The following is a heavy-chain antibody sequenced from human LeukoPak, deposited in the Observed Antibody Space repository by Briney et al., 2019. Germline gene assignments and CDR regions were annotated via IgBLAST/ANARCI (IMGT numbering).Heavy chain of an antibody. CDR1: GFIFDDYA. D-gene: IGHD6-19*01. CDR2: ITWGRDNL. CDR3: ARLGGGSGWGTPHYYYGMDV. J-gene: IGHJ6*02. V-gene: IGHV3-9*01. Sequence: GGSLRLSCAVSGFIFDDYAMHWVRQAPWKGLEWVSGITWGRDNLAYVASVKGRFTISRDNRKNLLHLQMNSLRPDDSAVYYCARLGGGSGWGTPHYYYGMDVWGQGTTVTVSS.